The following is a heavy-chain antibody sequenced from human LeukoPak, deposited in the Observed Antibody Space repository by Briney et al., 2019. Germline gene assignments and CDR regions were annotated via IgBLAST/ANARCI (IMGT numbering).Heavy chain of an antibody. D-gene: IGHD5-24*01. CDR2: IYYSGST. V-gene: IGHV4-59*08. J-gene: IGHJ3*02. Sequence: SETLSLTCTVSGGSISSYYWSWIRQPPGKGLEWIGYIYYSGSTNYNPSLKNRVTISVDTSKNQFSLKLSSVTAADTAVYYCARRMATSSAFDIWGQGTMVTVSS. CDR1: GGSISSYY. CDR3: ARRMATSSAFDI.